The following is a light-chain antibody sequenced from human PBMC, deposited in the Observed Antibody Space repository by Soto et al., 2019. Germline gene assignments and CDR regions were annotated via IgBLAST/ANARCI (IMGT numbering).Light chain of an antibody. Sequence: ETVMTQSPATLSVSPGERATLSCRASQSVSTNLAWYQQKPGQAPRLVIYGASTRATGIPARFSGSGSGTEFTLTISSLQSQDFAVYYCQQYTHWPSTLGGGTKVDIK. CDR1: QSVSTN. J-gene: IGKJ4*01. V-gene: IGKV3-15*01. CDR3: QQYTHWPST. CDR2: GAS.